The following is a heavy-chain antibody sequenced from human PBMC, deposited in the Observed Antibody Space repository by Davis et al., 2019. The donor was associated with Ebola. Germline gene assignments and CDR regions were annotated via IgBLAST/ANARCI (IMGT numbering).Heavy chain of an antibody. CDR2: VYPGDSDT. Sequence: GESLKISCRGSGYSFTSYWIGWVRQIPGKGLEWMGIVYPGDSDTRYRRSFQGQVTISFDKSISTAFLHWSNLKASDTAMYYCARSPTSISNPYYFDYWGQGTLVTVSS. D-gene: IGHD6-6*01. CDR1: GYSFTSYW. J-gene: IGHJ4*02. CDR3: ARSPTSISNPYYFDY. V-gene: IGHV5-51*01.